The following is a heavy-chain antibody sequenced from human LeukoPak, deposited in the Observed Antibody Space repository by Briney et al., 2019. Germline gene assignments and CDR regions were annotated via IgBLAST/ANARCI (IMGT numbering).Heavy chain of an antibody. CDR3: ASYVGYDFWSGPDGYFDY. CDR1: GGTFSSYA. V-gene: IGHV1-69*05. Sequence: SVKVSCKASGGTFSSYAISWVRQAPGQGLEWMGGIIPIFGTANYAQKFQGRVTTTTDESTSTAYMELSSLRSEDTAVYYCASYVGYDFWSGPDGYFDYWGQGTLVTVSS. CDR2: IIPIFGTA. J-gene: IGHJ4*02. D-gene: IGHD3-3*01.